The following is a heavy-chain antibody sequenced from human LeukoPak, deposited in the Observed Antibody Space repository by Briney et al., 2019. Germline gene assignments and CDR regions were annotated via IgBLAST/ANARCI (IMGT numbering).Heavy chain of an antibody. V-gene: IGHV1-2*06. CDR3: ARVQYCTNGVCYYYYGMDV. J-gene: IGHJ6*02. CDR2: INPNSGGT. Sequence: ASVTVSCKASGYTFTGYYMHWVRQAPGQGLEWMGRINPNSGGTNYAQKFQGRVTMTRDTSISTAYMELSRLRSDDTAVYYCARVQYCTNGVCYYYYGMDVWGQGTTVTVSS. CDR1: GYTFTGYY. D-gene: IGHD2-8*01.